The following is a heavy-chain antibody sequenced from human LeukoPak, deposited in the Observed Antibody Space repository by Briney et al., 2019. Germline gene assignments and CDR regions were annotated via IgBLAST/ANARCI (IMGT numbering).Heavy chain of an antibody. CDR3: AKDEYYYGSGSLNWFDP. CDR2: IYISGST. J-gene: IGHJ5*02. Sequence: SETLSLTCTVSGGSISSYYWSWIRQPAGKGLEWIGRIYISGSTNYNPSLKSRVTMSVDTSKNQFSLKLSSVTAADTAVYYCAKDEYYYGSGSLNWFDPWGQGTLVTVSS. CDR1: GGSISSYY. D-gene: IGHD3-10*01. V-gene: IGHV4-4*07.